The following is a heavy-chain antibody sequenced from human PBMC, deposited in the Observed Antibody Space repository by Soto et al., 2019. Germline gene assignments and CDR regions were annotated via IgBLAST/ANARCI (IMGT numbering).Heavy chain of an antibody. D-gene: IGHD2-21*02. CDR3: ARDLWGYCGTDCYPLDV. CDR1: GGSISGYY. V-gene: IGHV4-59*01. Sequence: PSETLSLTCTVSGGSISGYYWSWIRQPPGKGLEWIGYMYNTGSTVYNPSFKSRVTISVDTSKNQFPLKLNSVTAADTAVYYCARDLWGYCGTDCYPLDVWGQGTTVT. CDR2: MYNTGST. J-gene: IGHJ6*02.